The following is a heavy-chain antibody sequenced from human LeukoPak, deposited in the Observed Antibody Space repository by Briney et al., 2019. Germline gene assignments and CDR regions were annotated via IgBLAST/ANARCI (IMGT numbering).Heavy chain of an antibody. Sequence: SETLSLTCIDAVGATSSVSFCWGWIRQPPGKGLEWIGCIYYSGTTYNNPSLKSRVTISIDTSKNQFSLKLRSVTAADQALYYCSRYWGYNRNRFLDSWGQGALVTVSS. V-gene: IGHV4-39*01. CDR3: SRYWGYNRNRFLDS. CDR1: VGATSSVSFC. CDR2: IYYSGTT. D-gene: IGHD7-27*01. J-gene: IGHJ4*02.